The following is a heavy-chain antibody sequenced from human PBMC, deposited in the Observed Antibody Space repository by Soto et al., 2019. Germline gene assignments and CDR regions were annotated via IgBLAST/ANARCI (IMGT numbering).Heavy chain of an antibody. CDR3: ARGHSGSYYDWFDP. Sequence: QVQLVQSGAEVKKPGASVKVSCKASGYTFTSYDINWVRQATGRGREWMGWMNPNSGNTGYAQKFQGSVTMTRNTSISTAYMELSSLRSEDTAVYYCARGHSGSYYDWFDPWGQGTLVTVSS. V-gene: IGHV1-8*01. CDR2: MNPNSGNT. CDR1: GYTFTSYD. J-gene: IGHJ5*02. D-gene: IGHD1-26*01.